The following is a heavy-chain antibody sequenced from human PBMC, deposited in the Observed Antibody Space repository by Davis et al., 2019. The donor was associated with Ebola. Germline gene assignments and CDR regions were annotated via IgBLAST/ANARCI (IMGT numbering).Heavy chain of an antibody. D-gene: IGHD6-19*01. J-gene: IGHJ5*02. CDR2: ISWNSGSI. CDR3: ARHRIGYSSGWYYNWFDP. CDR1: GFTFDDYA. V-gene: IGHV3-9*01. Sequence: SLKISCAASGFTFDDYAMHWVRQAPGKGLEWVSGISWNSGSIGYADSVKGRFTISRDNAKNSLYLQMTSLRAEDTAVYYCARHRIGYSSGWYYNWFDPWGQGTLVTVSS.